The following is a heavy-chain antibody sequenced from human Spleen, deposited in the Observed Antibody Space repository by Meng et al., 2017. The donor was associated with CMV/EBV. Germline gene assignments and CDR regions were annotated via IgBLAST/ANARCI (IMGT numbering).Heavy chain of an antibody. J-gene: IGHJ1*01. V-gene: IGHV1-69*10. CDR2: IIPILGIA. CDR3: GRGSYFQH. Sequence: QVQLVQSGAEAKKPGSSVKVSCKASGGTFSTYAINWVRQAPGQGLEWMGGIIPILGIAKIAQKFQGRVTMTRNTSISTAYMELSSLRSEDTAVYYCGRGSYFQHWGQGTLVTVSS. CDR1: GGTFSTYA.